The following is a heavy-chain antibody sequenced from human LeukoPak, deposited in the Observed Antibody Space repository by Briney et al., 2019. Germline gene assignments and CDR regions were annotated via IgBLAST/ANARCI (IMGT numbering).Heavy chain of an antibody. Sequence: GGSLRLSCAASGFTVGSNYMSWVRQAPGKGLEWVSIFYRGGSTYYADSVKGRFTVSRDNSKNILYLQMNSLRAEDTAVYYCARSQDGSGSYFYYFYIDVWGKGTTV. CDR2: FYRGGST. CDR3: ARSQDGSGSYFYYFYIDV. D-gene: IGHD3-10*01. V-gene: IGHV3-66*01. J-gene: IGHJ6*03. CDR1: GFTVGSNY.